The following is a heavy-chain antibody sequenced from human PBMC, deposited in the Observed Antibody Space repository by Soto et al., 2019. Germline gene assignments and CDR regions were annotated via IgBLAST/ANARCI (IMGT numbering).Heavy chain of an antibody. CDR2: INPGSGKT. V-gene: IGHV1-3*01. J-gene: IGHJ4*02. D-gene: IGHD3-16*01. Sequence: QVQFVQSGAEVKKPGASVKVSCKASGYTFTRYNVHWVRRAPGQRLEWMGWINPGSGKTRYSQNFQGRVTFTRDTSANTAYMELSGLISEYSAVYYCARPQDYDYCLDSWGQGTLVSVSS. CDR3: ARPQDYDYCLDS. CDR1: GYTFTRYN.